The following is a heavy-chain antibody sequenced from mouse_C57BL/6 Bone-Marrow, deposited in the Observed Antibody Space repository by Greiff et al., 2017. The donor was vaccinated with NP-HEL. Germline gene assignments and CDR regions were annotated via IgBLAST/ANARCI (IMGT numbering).Heavy chain of an antibody. CDR2: IWTGGGT. CDR3: AREGTGFAY. V-gene: IGHV2-9-1*01. CDR1: GFSLSSSA. J-gene: IGHJ3*01. D-gene: IGHD3-3*01. Sequence: VKLMESGPGLVAPSQSLSITCTVSGFSLSSSAISWVRQPPGKGLEWLGVIWTGGGTNYNSGLKSRLSTSKDKSKSQVFSKMNSLQTGDPARYYCAREGTGFAYWGQGTLVTVSA.